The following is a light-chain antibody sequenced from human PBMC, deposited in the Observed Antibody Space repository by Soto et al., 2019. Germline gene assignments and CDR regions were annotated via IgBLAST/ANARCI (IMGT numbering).Light chain of an antibody. CDR2: LTS. V-gene: IGKV3-15*01. J-gene: IGKJ2*01. CDR1: QSVSNN. CDR3: QQYKNGPYT. Sequence: IVMTQSPATLSVSPGERATLSCRASQSVSNNLAWYQQKPGQAPRLLIYLTSNRATDIPARFSGSGSETEFTLTISSLQFDDSAVYYCQQYKNGPYTCGQGTKLEIK.